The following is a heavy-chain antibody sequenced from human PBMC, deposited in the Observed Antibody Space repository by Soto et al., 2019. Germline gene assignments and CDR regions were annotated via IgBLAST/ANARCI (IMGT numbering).Heavy chain of an antibody. V-gene: IGHV3-30-3*01. J-gene: IGHJ4*02. D-gene: IGHD2-2*01. CDR3: ARGPSSLTRFDY. Sequence: ALRLSCADSGFTFSGYAMHWVRQAPGKGLEWVAVISYDGSNKYYEDSVKGRFTISRDNSKNTLYLQMNSLRAEDTAVYYCARGPSSLTRFDYWGQGTLVTVSS. CDR2: ISYDGSNK. CDR1: GFTFSGYA.